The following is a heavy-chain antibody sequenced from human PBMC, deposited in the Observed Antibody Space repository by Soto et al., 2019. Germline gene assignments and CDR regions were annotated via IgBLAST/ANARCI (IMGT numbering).Heavy chain of an antibody. CDR1: GGSISSGDYY. D-gene: IGHD3-10*01. V-gene: IGHV4-30-4*01. J-gene: IGHJ6*02. Sequence: QVQLQESGPGLVKPSQTLSLTCTVSGGSISSGDYYWSWIRQPPGKGLEWIGYIYYSGSTYYNPSLKSRVTISVDTSKNQFSLKLSSVTAADTAVYYCARDVGYYYGSGSRNYYGMDVWGQGTTVTVSS. CDR3: ARDVGYYYGSGSRNYYGMDV. CDR2: IYYSGST.